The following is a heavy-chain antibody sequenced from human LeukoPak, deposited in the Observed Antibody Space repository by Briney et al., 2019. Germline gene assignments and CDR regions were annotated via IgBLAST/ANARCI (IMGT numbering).Heavy chain of an antibody. Sequence: ASVKVSCKASGYTFTSYGISWVRQAPGQGLEWMGWISAYNGNTNYAQKFQGRVTMTRDTSISTAYMELSRLRSDDTAVYYCARLWAPGIAVAGTRKVDYWGQGTLVTVSS. CDR1: GYTFTSYG. V-gene: IGHV1-18*01. CDR3: ARLWAPGIAVAGTRKVDY. J-gene: IGHJ4*02. D-gene: IGHD6-19*01. CDR2: ISAYNGNT.